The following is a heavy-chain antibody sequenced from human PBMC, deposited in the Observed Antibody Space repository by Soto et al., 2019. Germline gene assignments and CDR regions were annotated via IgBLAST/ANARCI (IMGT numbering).Heavy chain of an antibody. Sequence: EVQLVESGGGLVQPGRSLRLSCAASGFTFDDYAMHWVRQPPGKGLEWVSGITWNSGSKDYADSVKGRVTISRDNRKNSLYLQMNSLRGEDTALYYCTTTYPNDDSRVVAYWGQGTLVTVSS. D-gene: IGHD1-1*01. J-gene: IGHJ4*02. CDR3: TTTYPNDDSRVVAY. CDR1: GFTFDDYA. V-gene: IGHV3-9*01. CDR2: ITWNSGSK.